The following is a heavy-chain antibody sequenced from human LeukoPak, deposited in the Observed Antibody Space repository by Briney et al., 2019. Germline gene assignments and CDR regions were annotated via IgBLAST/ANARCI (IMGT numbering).Heavy chain of an antibody. CDR1: GFTFSSYG. J-gene: IGHJ4*02. D-gene: IGHD3-10*01. V-gene: IGHV3-33*01. Sequence: GRSLRLSCAASGFTFSSYGMHWVRQAPGKGLEWVAVIWYDGSNKYYADSVTGRFTISRDNSKNTLYLQKNSLRAEDTAMYFCARDGAYLTYYYGSGTIKGFDYWRQATQVTVSS. CDR2: IWYDGSNK. CDR3: ARDGAYLTYYYGSGTIKGFDY.